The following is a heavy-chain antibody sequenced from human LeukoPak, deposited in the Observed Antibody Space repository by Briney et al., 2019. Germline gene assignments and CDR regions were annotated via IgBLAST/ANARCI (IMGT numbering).Heavy chain of an antibody. J-gene: IGHJ2*01. CDR3: ARGGYGDYVRNWYFDL. D-gene: IGHD4-17*01. CDR2: IYYSGST. CDR1: GGSISSGDYY. Sequence: PSQTLSLTCTGSGGSISSGDYYWSWIRQPLGKGLEWIGYIYYSGSTYYNPSLKSRVTISVDTSKNQFSLKLSSVTAADTAVYYCARGGYGDYVRNWYFDLWGRGTLVTVSS. V-gene: IGHV4-30-4*08.